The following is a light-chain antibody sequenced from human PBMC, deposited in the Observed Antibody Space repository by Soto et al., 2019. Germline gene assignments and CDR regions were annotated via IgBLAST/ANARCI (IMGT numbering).Light chain of an antibody. CDR2: DVS. J-gene: IGLJ1*01. V-gene: IGLV2-14*03. CDR1: SSDVGGYHY. Sequence: QSALTQPASVSGSPGQSITISCTGTSSDVGGYHYVSWYQQHPGKAPKLMIYDVSNRPSGVSNRFSGSKSGNTASLTISGLKAEDEADYYCSSYTSSNTYVFGTGTKVTVL. CDR3: SSYTSSNTYV.